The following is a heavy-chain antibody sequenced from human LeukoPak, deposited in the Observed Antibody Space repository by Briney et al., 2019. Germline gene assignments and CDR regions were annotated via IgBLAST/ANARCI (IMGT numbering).Heavy chain of an antibody. CDR3: ARGKGGSIDY. Sequence: PSETLSLTCTVSGGSISSSSYYWGWIRQPPGKGLEWIGYIYHSGSTYYNPSLKSRVTISVDRSKNQFSLKLSSVTAADTAVYYCARGKGGSIDYWGQGTLVTVSS. D-gene: IGHD2-15*01. V-gene: IGHV4-30-2*01. J-gene: IGHJ4*02. CDR1: GGSISSSSYY. CDR2: IYHSGST.